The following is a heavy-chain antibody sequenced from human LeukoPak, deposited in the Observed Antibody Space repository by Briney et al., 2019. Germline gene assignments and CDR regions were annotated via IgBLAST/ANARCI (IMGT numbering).Heavy chain of an antibody. CDR1: GFTFSSYE. V-gene: IGHV3-48*03. CDR3: ARERSDGSYPYYYYGMDV. J-gene: IGHJ6*04. Sequence: PGGSLRLSCAASGFTFSSYEMNWVRQAPGKGLEWVSYISSSGSTIYYADSVKARFTISRDNAKNSLYLQMNSLRAEDTAVYYCARERSDGSYPYYYYGMDVWGKGTTVTVSS. D-gene: IGHD2-15*01. CDR2: ISSSGSTI.